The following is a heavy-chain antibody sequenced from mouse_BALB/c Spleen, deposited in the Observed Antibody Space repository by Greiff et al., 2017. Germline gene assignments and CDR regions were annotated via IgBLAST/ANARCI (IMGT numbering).Heavy chain of an antibody. J-gene: IGHJ4*01. CDR3: ARGLRLRGNYAMDY. D-gene: IGHD1-2*01. CDR1: GFTFSSFG. CDR2: ISSGSSTI. V-gene: IGHV5-17*02. Sequence: EVQGVESGGGLVQPGGSRKLSCAASGFTFSSFGMHWVRQAPEKGLEWVAYISSGSSTIYYADTVKGRFTISRDNPKNTLFLQMTSLRSEDTAMYYCARGLRLRGNYAMDYWGQGTSVTVSS.